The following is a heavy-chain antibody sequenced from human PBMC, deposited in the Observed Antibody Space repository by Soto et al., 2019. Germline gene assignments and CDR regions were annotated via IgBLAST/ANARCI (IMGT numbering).Heavy chain of an antibody. D-gene: IGHD2-2*01. Sequence: EVQLLESGGGLVQPGGSLRLSCAASGFTFSSDAMSWVRQAPGKGLEWVSAISGSGGSTYYADSVKGRFTISRDNSKNTLYLQMNSLCAEDKAVYYCAKDRGGIVVVPAAKDNCFDSWGQGTIVTVSS. J-gene: IGHJ3*02. CDR3: AKDRGGIVVVPAAKDNCFDS. V-gene: IGHV3-23*01. CDR1: GFTFSSDA. CDR2: ISGSGGST.